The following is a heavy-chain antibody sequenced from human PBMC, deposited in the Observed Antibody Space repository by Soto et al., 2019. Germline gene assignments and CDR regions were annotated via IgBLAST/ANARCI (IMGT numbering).Heavy chain of an antibody. Sequence: QVQLVESGGGVVQPGRSLRLSCAASGFTFSSYAMHWVRQAPGKGLEWVAVISYDGSNKYYADSVKGRFTISRDNSKHTLYLQMNSLRAEDTAVYYCARDPRDPYYFDYWGQGTLVTVSS. CDR3: ARDPRDPYYFDY. J-gene: IGHJ4*02. CDR1: GFTFSSYA. V-gene: IGHV3-30-3*01. CDR2: ISYDGSNK.